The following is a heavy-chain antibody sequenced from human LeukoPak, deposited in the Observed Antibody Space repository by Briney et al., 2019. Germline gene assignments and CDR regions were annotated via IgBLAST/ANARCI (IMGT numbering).Heavy chain of an antibody. D-gene: IGHD6-13*01. CDR1: GGSISSSSYY. CDR2: IYYSGST. Sequence: SETLSLTCTVSGGSISSSSYYWGWIRQPPGKGLEWIGSIYYSGSTYYNPSLKSRVTISVDTSKNQFSLKLSSVTAADTAVYYCARVEIAAAGRVGWGQGTLVTVSS. J-gene: IGHJ4*02. CDR3: ARVEIAAAGRVG. V-gene: IGHV4-39*07.